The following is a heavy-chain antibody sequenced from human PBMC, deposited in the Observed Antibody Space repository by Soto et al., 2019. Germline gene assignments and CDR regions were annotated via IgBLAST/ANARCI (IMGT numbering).Heavy chain of an antibody. J-gene: IGHJ4*02. Sequence: ASVKVSCKVSGYTLTELAMHWVRQAPGKGLEWMGGFDPEDGETIYAQKFQGRVTMTEDTSTDTAYMELSSLRSEDTAVYYCATKSVSAAAGSWYFDYWGQGTLVTVSS. D-gene: IGHD6-13*01. CDR3: ATKSVSAAAGSWYFDY. CDR2: FDPEDGET. CDR1: GYTLTELA. V-gene: IGHV1-24*01.